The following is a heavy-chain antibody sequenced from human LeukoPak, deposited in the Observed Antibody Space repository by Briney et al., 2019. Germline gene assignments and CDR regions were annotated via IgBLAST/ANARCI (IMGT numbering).Heavy chain of an antibody. J-gene: IGHJ4*02. CDR2: IYYSGST. CDR3: ARAYSSSSAYFDY. CDR1: GGSISSYY. D-gene: IGHD6-6*01. V-gene: IGHV4-59*01. Sequence: SETLSLTCTVSGGSISSYYWSWIRQPPGKGLEWIGYIYYSGSTNYNSSLKSRVTISVDTSKNQFSLKLSSVTAADTAVYYCARAYSSSSAYFDYWGRGTLVTVSS.